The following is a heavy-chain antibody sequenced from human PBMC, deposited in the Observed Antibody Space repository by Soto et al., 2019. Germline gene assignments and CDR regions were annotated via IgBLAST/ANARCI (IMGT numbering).Heavy chain of an antibody. Sequence: GGSLRLSCAASGFTFSSYGMHWVRQAPGKGLEWVVVISYDGSNKYYADSVKGRFTISRDNSKNTLYLQMNSLRAEDTAVYYCAKPPVSVPNSYYFDYWGQGTLVTVSS. CDR2: ISYDGSNK. V-gene: IGHV3-30*18. CDR3: AKPPVSVPNSYYFDY. D-gene: IGHD4-4*01. J-gene: IGHJ4*02. CDR1: GFTFSSYG.